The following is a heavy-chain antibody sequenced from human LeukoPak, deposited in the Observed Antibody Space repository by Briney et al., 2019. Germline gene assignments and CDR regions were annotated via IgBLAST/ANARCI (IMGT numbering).Heavy chain of an antibody. Sequence: ASVKVSCKASGYTFTGYYMHCVRQAPGQGLEWMGRINPNSGGTNYAQKFQGRVTMTRDTSISTAYMELSRLRSDDTAVYYCARVGDFWSGSDYWGQGTLVTVSS. CDR2: INPNSGGT. J-gene: IGHJ4*02. CDR1: GYTFTGYY. V-gene: IGHV1-2*06. D-gene: IGHD3-3*01. CDR3: ARVGDFWSGSDY.